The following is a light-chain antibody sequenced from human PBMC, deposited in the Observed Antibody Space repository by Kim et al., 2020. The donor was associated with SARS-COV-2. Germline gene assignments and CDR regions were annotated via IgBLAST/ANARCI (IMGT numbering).Light chain of an antibody. CDR1: QSVSSSY. CDR2: GAY. Sequence: EIVLTQSPGTLSLSPGERATLSCKASQSVSSSYLAWYQQKPGQAPRILSYGAYSSATGIPDRFSGSGSVTDFTLTISRLEPEDFEVYYCQQYGGQPPLTFGGGTKVDIK. CDR3: QQYGGQPPLT. V-gene: IGKV3-20*01. J-gene: IGKJ4*01.